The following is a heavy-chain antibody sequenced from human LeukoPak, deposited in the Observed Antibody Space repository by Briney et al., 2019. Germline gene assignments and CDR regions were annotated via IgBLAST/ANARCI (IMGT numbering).Heavy chain of an antibody. CDR1: GGSISRYH. V-gene: IGHV4-4*07. J-gene: IGHJ6*03. CDR2: IYSSGST. Sequence: SETLSLTCTVSGGSISRYHWSWIRQPAGKGLEWIGRIYSSGSTNYNPSLKSRVTMSVDTSKNQFSLKLSSVTPEDTAVYYCAREQLPPDNYYYYYMDVWGKGTTVTVSS. D-gene: IGHD6-6*01. CDR3: AREQLPPDNYYYYYMDV.